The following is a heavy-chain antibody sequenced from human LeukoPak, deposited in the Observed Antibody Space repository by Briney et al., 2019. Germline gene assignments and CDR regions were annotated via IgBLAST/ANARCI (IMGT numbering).Heavy chain of an antibody. CDR1: GYTFSNFG. J-gene: IGHJ5*02. CDR2: ISGNNDNP. CDR3: ARGSGSGWPLDR. D-gene: IGHD6-19*01. Sequence: EASVKVSFKTSGYTFSNFGINWVRQAPGQGLEWMGWISGNNDNPNYGQKFQGRFAVTTDSSTTTAYMELRNLTFDDTAVYYCARGSGSGWPLDRWGQGALVTVSS. V-gene: IGHV1-18*01.